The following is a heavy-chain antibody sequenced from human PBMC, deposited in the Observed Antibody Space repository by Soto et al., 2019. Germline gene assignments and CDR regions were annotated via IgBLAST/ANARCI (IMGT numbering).Heavy chain of an antibody. J-gene: IGHJ4*02. CDR2: IFPGDSDS. Sequence: LGESLKISCKISGYNFTNYWIDWVRQMPGKGLEWMGNIFPGDSDSRYSPSFQGQVTISADKSISTAYLQWSSLKASDTAMYYCARHGDSDYDWVFGHWGQGALVTVS. D-gene: IGHD5-12*01. CDR3: ARHGDSDYDWVFGH. CDR1: GYNFTNYW. V-gene: IGHV5-51*01.